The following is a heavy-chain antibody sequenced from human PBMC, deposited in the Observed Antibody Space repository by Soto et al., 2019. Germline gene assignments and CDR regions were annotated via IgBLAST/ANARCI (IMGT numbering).Heavy chain of an antibody. Sequence: EVQLLESGGGLVQPGGSLRLSCAASGFTFSNYAMNWVRQAPGKGLEWVSTISDRGSTYYADSVKGRFTISRDNSKSTLYLKMISLRAEDTAVYYCAKGGDGMCSSTSCLYVFDYWGQGTLVTVSP. V-gene: IGHV3-23*01. J-gene: IGHJ4*02. CDR3: AKGGDGMCSSTSCLYVFDY. D-gene: IGHD2-2*01. CDR1: GFTFSNYA. CDR2: ISDRGST.